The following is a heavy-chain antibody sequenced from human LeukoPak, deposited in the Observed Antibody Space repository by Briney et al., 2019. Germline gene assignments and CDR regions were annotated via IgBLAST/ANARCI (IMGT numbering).Heavy chain of an antibody. CDR1: GFTFSSYG. CDR2: IWYGGSNK. Sequence: GGSLRLSCAASGFTFSSYGMHWVRQAPGKGLEWVAVIWYGGSNKYYADSVKGRFTISRDNSKNTLYLQMNSLRAEDTAVYYCAREDVVVTEAFDIWGQGTMVTVSS. J-gene: IGHJ3*02. V-gene: IGHV3-33*08. D-gene: IGHD2-21*02. CDR3: AREDVVVTEAFDI.